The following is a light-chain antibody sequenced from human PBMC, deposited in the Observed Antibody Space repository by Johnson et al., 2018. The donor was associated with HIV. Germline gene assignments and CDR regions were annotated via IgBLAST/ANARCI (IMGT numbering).Light chain of an antibody. CDR3: ATWDSSLSAYV. J-gene: IGLJ1*01. CDR2: ENN. CDR1: SSNIGNNY. Sequence: QSVLTQPPSVSAAPGQKVTISCYGSSSNIGNNYVSWYQQLPGTAPNLLIYENNKRPSGIPDRFSASKSGTSATLGITGLQTGDEADYYCATWDSSLSAYVFGTGTKVTVL. V-gene: IGLV1-51*02.